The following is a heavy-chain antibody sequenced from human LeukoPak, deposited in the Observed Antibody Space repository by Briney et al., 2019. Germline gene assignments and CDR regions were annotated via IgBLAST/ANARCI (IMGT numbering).Heavy chain of an antibody. V-gene: IGHV4-59*08. CDR3: ARLGAGPTYYDFWSGYSSFYFDY. J-gene: IGHJ4*02. D-gene: IGHD3-3*01. CDR2: IYYSGST. Sequence: SETLSLTCTVYGGSISSYYWSWIRQPPGKGLEWIGYIYYSGSTNYNPSLKSRVTISVDTSKNQFSLKLSSVTAADTAVYYCARLGAGPTYYDFWSGYSSFYFDYWGQGTLVTVSS. CDR1: GGSISSYY.